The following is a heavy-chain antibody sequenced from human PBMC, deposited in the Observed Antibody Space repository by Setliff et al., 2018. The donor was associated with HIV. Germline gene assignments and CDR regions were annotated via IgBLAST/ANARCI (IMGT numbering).Heavy chain of an antibody. CDR2: IYPNSGGT. D-gene: IGHD3-22*01. CDR3: ARENSGYRAFDY. V-gene: IGHV1-2*02. J-gene: IGHJ4*02. CDR1: EYSFTDYY. Sequence: ASVKVSCKTSEYSFTDYYIHWIRQAPGQGLEWMGWIYPNSGGTKYAQKFQGRVTMTRDTSISTAYMELSRLRSDDTAVYYCARENSGYRAFDYWGQATLVTVSS.